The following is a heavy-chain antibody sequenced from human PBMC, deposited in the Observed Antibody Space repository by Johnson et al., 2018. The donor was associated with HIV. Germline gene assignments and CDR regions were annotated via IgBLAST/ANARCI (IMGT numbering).Heavy chain of an antibody. V-gene: IGHV3-7*01. D-gene: IGHD3-10*01. Sequence: VQLVESGGGLVQPGGSLRLSCAASGFTFSSYWMSWVSQAPGKGLEWVANIKQDGSEKYYVDSVKGRFTISRDNAKNSLYLQMNSLRAEDTAVYYCARVDGSGSLGAFDIWGQGTMVTVSS. CDR1: GFTFSSYW. CDR3: ARVDGSGSLGAFDI. J-gene: IGHJ3*02. CDR2: IKQDGSEK.